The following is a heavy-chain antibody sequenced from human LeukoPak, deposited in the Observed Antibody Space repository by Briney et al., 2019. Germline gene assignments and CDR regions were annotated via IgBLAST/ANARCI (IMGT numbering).Heavy chain of an antibody. CDR3: ARVVAATPPYYYYMDV. CDR2: INPNSGGT. V-gene: IGHV1-2*06. CDR1: GYTFTCYY. J-gene: IGHJ6*03. Sequence: ASVKVSCKASGYTFTCYYMHWVRQAPGQGLEWMGRINPNSGGTNYAQKFQGRVTMTRDTSISTAYMELSRLRSDDTAVYYCARVVAATPPYYYYMDVWGKGTTVTVSS. D-gene: IGHD2-15*01.